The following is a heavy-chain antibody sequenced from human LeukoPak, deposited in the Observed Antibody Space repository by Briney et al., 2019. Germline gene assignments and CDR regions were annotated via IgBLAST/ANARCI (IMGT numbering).Heavy chain of an antibody. J-gene: IGHJ4*02. CDR1: GDSISSYY. V-gene: IGHV4-59*01. D-gene: IGHD3-22*01. CDR2: IDDSGST. CDR3: ARALGGYDYSFDY. Sequence: TSETLSLTCTVSGDSISSYYWSWIRQPPGKGLEWIGYIDDSGSTNYNPSLKSRVTISVDTSNNQFSLKLTSVTAADTAVYYCARALGGYDYSFDYWGQGTLVTVSS.